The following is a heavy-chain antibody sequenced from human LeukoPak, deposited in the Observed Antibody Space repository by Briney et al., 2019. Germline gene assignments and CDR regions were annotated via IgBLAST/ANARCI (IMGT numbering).Heavy chain of an antibody. CDR1: GFTFSSYA. D-gene: IGHD1-26*01. J-gene: IGHJ4*02. CDR2: ISGSGGST. Sequence: GGSLRLSCAASGFTFSSYAMRWVRQAPGKGLEWVSAISGSGGSTYYADSVKGRFTISRDNSKNTLYLQMNSLRAEDTAVYYCAKPLPKWELLGYFDYWGQGTLVTVSS. CDR3: AKPLPKWELLGYFDY. V-gene: IGHV3-23*01.